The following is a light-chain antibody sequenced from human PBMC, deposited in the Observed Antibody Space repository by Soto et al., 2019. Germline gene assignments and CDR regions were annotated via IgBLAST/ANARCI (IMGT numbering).Light chain of an antibody. CDR3: QQRSNWPPYT. CDR2: DAS. CDR1: QSVSSY. J-gene: IGKJ2*01. V-gene: IGKV3-11*01. Sequence: EIVLTQSPATLSLSPGERATLSCRASQSVSSYLAWYQQKPGQAPRLLIYDASNRATGIPPRFSGSGSGTDFTLTISSLEPEDFAVYYCQQRSNWPPYTFGQGTKPEIK.